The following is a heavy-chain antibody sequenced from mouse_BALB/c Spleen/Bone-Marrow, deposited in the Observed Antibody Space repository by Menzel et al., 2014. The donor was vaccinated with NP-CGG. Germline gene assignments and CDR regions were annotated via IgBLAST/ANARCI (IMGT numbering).Heavy chain of an antibody. CDR1: GYTFTSYW. V-gene: IGHV1-87*01. J-gene: IGHJ4*01. CDR3: ARTYGNYGGVDY. Sequence: VMLVESGAELARPGTSVKLSCKASGYTFTSYWMQWVKQRPGQGLEWIGAIYPGDGDTRYTQRFKGKATLTADKSSSTAYMQFSSLASEDSAVYYCARTYGNYGGVDYWGQGTSVTVPS. D-gene: IGHD2-1*01. CDR2: IYPGDGDT.